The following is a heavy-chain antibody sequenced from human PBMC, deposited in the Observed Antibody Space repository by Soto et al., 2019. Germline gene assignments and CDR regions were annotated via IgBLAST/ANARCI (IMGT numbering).Heavy chain of an antibody. J-gene: IGHJ6*02. V-gene: IGHV3-48*02. CDR2: INSRGTTI. CDR1: GFTFSDYT. Sequence: GGSLRLSCAVSGFTFSDYTMNWVRQTPGKGLEWLSYINSRGTTIYYADSVKGRFTISRDNASGSLNLQMNNLRDEDTAIYYCTTGIRRGSSSYYGMDVWGHGTTVTVSS. D-gene: IGHD3-10*01. CDR3: TTGIRRGSSSYYGMDV.